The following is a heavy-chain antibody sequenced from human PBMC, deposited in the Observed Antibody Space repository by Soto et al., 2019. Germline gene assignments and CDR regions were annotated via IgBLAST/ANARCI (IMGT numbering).Heavy chain of an antibody. CDR3: TTDRAVVVAAHIGMDV. CDR2: IKSKTDGGTT. CDR1: GFTFSNAW. D-gene: IGHD2-15*01. Sequence: GGSLRLSCAASGFTFSNAWMNWVRQAPGKGLEWVGRIKSKTDGGTTDYAAPVKGRFTISRDDSKNTLYLQMNSLKTEDTAVYYCTTDRAVVVAAHIGMDVWGQGTTVTVSS. J-gene: IGHJ6*02. V-gene: IGHV3-15*07.